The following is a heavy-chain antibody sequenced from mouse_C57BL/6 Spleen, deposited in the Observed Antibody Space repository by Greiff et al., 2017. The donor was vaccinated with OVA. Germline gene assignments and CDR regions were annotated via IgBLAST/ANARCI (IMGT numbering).Heavy chain of an antibody. Sequence: QVQLQQSGAELVRPGASVKLSCKASGYTFTDYYINWVKQRPGQGLEWIARIYPGSGNTYYNEKFKGKATLTAEKSSSTAYMQLSSLTSEDSAVYFCARGRHGSSFAYWGQGTLVTVSA. CDR2: IYPGSGNT. D-gene: IGHD1-1*01. J-gene: IGHJ3*01. CDR3: ARGRHGSSFAY. CDR1: GYTFTDYY. V-gene: IGHV1-76*01.